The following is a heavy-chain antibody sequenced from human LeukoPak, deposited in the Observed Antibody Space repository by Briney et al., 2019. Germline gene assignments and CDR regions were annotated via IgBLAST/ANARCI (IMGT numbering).Heavy chain of an antibody. CDR1: GFTFNTYA. V-gene: IGHV3-23*01. CDR2: LSGNGGNT. D-gene: IGHD6-19*01. Sequence: SGGSLRLSSAASGFTFNTYAMSWVRQAPGKGLEWVSGLSGNGGNTYYADSVKGRFTVSRDNSKNTLYLQMNSLRAEDTAIYYCAKDYFSGGWYYFDFWGQGTLVTVSS. CDR3: AKDYFSGGWYYFDF. J-gene: IGHJ4*02.